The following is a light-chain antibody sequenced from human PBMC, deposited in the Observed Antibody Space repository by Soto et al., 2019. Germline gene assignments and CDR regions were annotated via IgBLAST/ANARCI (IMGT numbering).Light chain of an antibody. Sequence: DIQMTQSPSSLSASVGDGVTITCRASQSIGTSSNWCQQKPGKAPKLLIYDASDLETGVPSRFSGSGSGTGFTFTISSLQPEDFATYYCQQYESLPLTFGQGTKVDIK. CDR1: QSIGTS. J-gene: IGKJ1*01. CDR3: QQYESLPLT. CDR2: DAS. V-gene: IGKV1-33*01.